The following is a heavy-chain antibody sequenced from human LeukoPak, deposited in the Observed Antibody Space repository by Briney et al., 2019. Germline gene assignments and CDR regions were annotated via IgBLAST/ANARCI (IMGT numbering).Heavy chain of an antibody. Sequence: SETLSLTCAVYGGSFSGYYWSWISQPPGKGLEWIGEINHSGSTNYNPSLKSRVTISVDTSKNQFSLKLSSVTAADTAVYYCARRQPPSYYYGSGRPYNWFDPWGQGTLVTVSS. D-gene: IGHD3-10*01. J-gene: IGHJ5*02. CDR3: ARRQPPSYYYGSGRPYNWFDP. V-gene: IGHV4-34*01. CDR2: INHSGST. CDR1: GGSFSGYY.